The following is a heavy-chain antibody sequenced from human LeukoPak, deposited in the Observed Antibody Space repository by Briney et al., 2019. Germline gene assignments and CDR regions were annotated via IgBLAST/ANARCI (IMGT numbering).Heavy chain of an antibody. J-gene: IGHJ4*02. V-gene: IGHV4-34*01. CDR1: GGSFSGYY. Sequence: SETLSLTCAVYGGSFSGYYWSWIRQPPGKGLEWIGEINHSGSTNYNPSLKSRVTISVDTSKNQFSLKLSSVTAADTAVYYCARGPYYYDSSGSTEFDYWGQGTLVTVSS. CDR3: ARGPYYYDSSGSTEFDY. D-gene: IGHD3-22*01. CDR2: INHSGST.